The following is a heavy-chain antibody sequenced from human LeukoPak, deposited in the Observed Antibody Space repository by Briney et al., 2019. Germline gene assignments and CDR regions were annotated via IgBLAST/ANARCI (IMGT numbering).Heavy chain of an antibody. D-gene: IGHD1-26*01. CDR1: GYTFTGYY. CDR3: ARVAMSGIGSDDF. CDR2: INPYSGDT. V-gene: IGHV1-2*02. Sequence: GASVKVSCKASGYTFTGYYVHWVRQAPGQGLEWMGWINPYSGDTNYAQKFQGRVTMTRDTSISTAYMELSSLKSDDTAVNYCARVAMSGIGSDDFWGQGTLVTASS. J-gene: IGHJ4*02.